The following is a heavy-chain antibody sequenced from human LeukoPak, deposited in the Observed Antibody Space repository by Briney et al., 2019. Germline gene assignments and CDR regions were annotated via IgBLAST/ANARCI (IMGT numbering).Heavy chain of an antibody. CDR3: ARPLLGSGWEVSGFDH. Sequence: ASVTVSCKASGYTFTTYAMNWVRQAPGQGLEWMGWINTNTGNPTYAQGFTGRFVFSLDTSVSTAYLQISSLKAEDTAVYYCARPLLGSGWEVSGFDHWGQGTLVTVSS. V-gene: IGHV7-4-1*02. CDR1: GYTFTTYA. J-gene: IGHJ4*02. CDR2: INTNTGNP. D-gene: IGHD6-19*01.